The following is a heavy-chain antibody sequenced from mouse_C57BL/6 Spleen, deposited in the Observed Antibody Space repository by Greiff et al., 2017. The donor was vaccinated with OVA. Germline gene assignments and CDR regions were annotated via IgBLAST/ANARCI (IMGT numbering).Heavy chain of an antibody. CDR3: ASGTTVGRNYFDY. CDR2: IYPGDGDT. D-gene: IGHD1-1*01. CDR1: GYAFSSYW. V-gene: IGHV1-80*01. Sequence: QVQLQQSGAELVKPGASVTISCKASGYAFSSYWMNWVKQRPGKGLEWIGQIYPGDGDTNYNGKFKGKATLTADKSSSTAYMQLRRLTSEDSAVYFCASGTTVGRNYFDYWGQGTTLTVSS. J-gene: IGHJ2*01.